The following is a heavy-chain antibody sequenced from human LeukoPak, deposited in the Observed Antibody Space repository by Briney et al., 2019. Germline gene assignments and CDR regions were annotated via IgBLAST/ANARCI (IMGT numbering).Heavy chain of an antibody. CDR1: GFTFSSYA. CDR2: ISGSGGST. CDR3: AKVAPPELVGATTWAFDI. V-gene: IGHV3-23*01. J-gene: IGHJ3*02. Sequence: GGSLRLSCAASGFTFSSYAMSWVRQAPGKGLEWVSAISGSGGSTYYADSVKGRFTISRDNSKNTLYLQMNRLRAEDTAVYYCAKVAPPELVGATTWAFDIWGQGTMVTVSS. D-gene: IGHD1-26*01.